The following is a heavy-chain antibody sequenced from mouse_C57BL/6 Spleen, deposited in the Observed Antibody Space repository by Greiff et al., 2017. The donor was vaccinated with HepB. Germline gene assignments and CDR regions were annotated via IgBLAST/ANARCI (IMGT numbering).Heavy chain of an antibody. D-gene: IGHD1-1*01. V-gene: IGHV1-76*01. CDR3: ARESITTPFAY. CDR2: IYPGSGNT. Sequence: QVQLQQSGAELVRPGASVKLSCKASGYTFTDYYINWVKQRPGQGLEWIARIYPGSGNTYYNEKFKGKATLTAEKSSSTAYMQLSSLTSEDSAVYFCARESITTPFAYWGQGTLVTVSA. J-gene: IGHJ3*01. CDR1: GYTFTDYY.